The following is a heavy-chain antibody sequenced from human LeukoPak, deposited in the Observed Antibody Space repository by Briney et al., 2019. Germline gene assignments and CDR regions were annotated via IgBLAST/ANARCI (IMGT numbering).Heavy chain of an antibody. D-gene: IGHD2-2*01. J-gene: IGHJ4*02. CDR2: ISRGGST. V-gene: IGHV4-34*01. CDR1: GESFSAYF. CDR3: ARAGNHCSSTSCSQVLGY. Sequence: SETLSLTCAVYGESFSAYFWTWIRQPPGKGLEWIGEISRGGSTNYNPSLKSRVTISVDTSKDQFSLKLSSVTAADTAVYYCARAGNHCSSTSCSQVLGYWGQGTLVTVSS.